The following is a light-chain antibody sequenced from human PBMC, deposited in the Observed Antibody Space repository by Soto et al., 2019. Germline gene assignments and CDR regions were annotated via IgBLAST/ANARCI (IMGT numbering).Light chain of an antibody. Sequence: DIQMTQSPSAMSASVGDRVTITCRASQDISDFLAWFQQKPGEVPKRLIYAASSLESGVPSRFSGSGSGTEFTLTISSLQPEDFATYYCIQNNRYPWTFGQGTKVEIK. CDR3: IQNNRYPWT. CDR2: AAS. CDR1: QDISDF. V-gene: IGKV1-17*03. J-gene: IGKJ1*01.